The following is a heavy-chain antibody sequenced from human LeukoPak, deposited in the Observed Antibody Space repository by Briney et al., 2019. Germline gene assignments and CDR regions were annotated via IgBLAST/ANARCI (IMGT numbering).Heavy chain of an antibody. V-gene: IGHV1-2*02. CDR2: INPNSGGT. Sequence: ASVEVSCRASGYTFTDYYVHWVRQAPGQGLEWMGWINPNSGGTNYAQKFQGGVTMTRDTSISTAYMELSSLISDDTAVYYCSGGSGPHAFDIWGQGTMVTVSS. D-gene: IGHD3-10*01. CDR3: SGGSGPHAFDI. J-gene: IGHJ3*02. CDR1: GYTFTDYY.